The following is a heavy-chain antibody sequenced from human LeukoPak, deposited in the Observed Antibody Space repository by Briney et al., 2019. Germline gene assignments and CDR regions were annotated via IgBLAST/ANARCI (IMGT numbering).Heavy chain of an antibody. CDR1: GGSISSSSYY. Sequence: PSETLSLTCTVSGGSISSSSYYWGWIRQPPGKGLEWIGSIYYSGSTYYNPSLKSRVTISVDTSKNQFSLKLSSVTAADTAVYYCARGWPYYYYGMDVWGQGTTVTVSS. J-gene: IGHJ6*02. V-gene: IGHV4-39*07. CDR2: IYYSGST. CDR3: ARGWPYYYYGMDV.